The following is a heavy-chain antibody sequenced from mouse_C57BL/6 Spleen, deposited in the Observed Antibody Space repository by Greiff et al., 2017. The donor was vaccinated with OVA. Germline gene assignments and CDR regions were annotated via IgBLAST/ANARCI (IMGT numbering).Heavy chain of an antibody. Sequence: VQLQQPGAELVKPGASVKLSCKASGYTFTSYWMHWVKQRPGRGLEWIGRIDPNSGGTKYNEKFKSKATLTVDKPSSTAYMQLSSLTSEDSAVYYCARRRAYSNYPYWYFDVWGTGTTVTVSS. D-gene: IGHD2-5*01. CDR2: IDPNSGGT. J-gene: IGHJ1*03. CDR1: GYTFTSYW. CDR3: ARRRAYSNYPYWYFDV. V-gene: IGHV1-72*01.